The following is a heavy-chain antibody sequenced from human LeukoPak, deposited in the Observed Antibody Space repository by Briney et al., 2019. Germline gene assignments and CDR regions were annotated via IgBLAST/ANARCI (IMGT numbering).Heavy chain of an antibody. Sequence: SETLSLTCAVYGGPFSGYYWSWIRQPPGKGLEWIGEINHSGSTNYNPSLKSRVTISVDTSKNQFSLKLSSVAAADTAVYYCARAVDTAMVSPFDYWGQGTLVTVSS. CDR2: INHSGST. V-gene: IGHV4-34*01. CDR3: ARAVDTAMVSPFDY. J-gene: IGHJ4*02. CDR1: GGPFSGYY. D-gene: IGHD5-18*01.